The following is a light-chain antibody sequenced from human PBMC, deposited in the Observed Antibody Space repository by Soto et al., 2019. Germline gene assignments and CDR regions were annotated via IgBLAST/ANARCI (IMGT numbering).Light chain of an antibody. CDR2: EGS. CDR3: CSYAGSSTPVV. V-gene: IGLV2-23*01. CDR1: SSDVGSYNL. J-gene: IGLJ2*01. Sequence: QSALTQPASVSGSPGQSITISCTGTSSDVGSYNLVSWYQQHPGKAPKLMIYEGSKRPSGVSNRFSGSKSGNTASLTISGLQAEDEAEYYCCSYAGSSTPVVFGGGNKVTVL.